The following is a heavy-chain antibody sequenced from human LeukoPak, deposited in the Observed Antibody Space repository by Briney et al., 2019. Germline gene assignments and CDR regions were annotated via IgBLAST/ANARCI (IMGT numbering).Heavy chain of an antibody. J-gene: IGHJ3*02. CDR3: ARPARYDAFDI. CDR1: GFTFKNYA. V-gene: IGHV3-23*01. Sequence: PGGSLRLSCAASGFTFKNYAMKWVRQAPGKGLEWVSSISDSGDSRYYADSVKGRFTISRDNSRNTLHLQMNSLRAEDTAVYFCARPARYDAFDIWGQGTMVTVSS. CDR2: ISDSGDSR.